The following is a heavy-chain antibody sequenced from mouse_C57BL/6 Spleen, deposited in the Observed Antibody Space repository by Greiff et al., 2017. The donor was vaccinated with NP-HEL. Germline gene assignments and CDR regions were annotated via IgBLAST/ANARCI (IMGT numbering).Heavy chain of an antibody. CDR2: INPSTGGT. J-gene: IGHJ4*01. CDR3: ARAVVATDYAMDY. D-gene: IGHD1-1*01. CDR1: GYSFTGYY. V-gene: IGHV1-42*01. Sequence: VQLQQSGPELVKPGASVKISCKASGYSFTGYYMNWVKQSPEKSLEWIGEINPSTGGTTYNQKFKAKATLTVDKSSSTAYMQLKSLTSEDSAVDYCARAVVATDYAMDYWGQGTSVTVSS.